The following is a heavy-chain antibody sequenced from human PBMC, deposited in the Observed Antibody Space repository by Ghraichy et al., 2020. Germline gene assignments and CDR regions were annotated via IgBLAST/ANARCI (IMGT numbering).Heavy chain of an antibody. CDR3: ARVKPTGYWSGGSCNQHFDS. D-gene: IGHD2-15*01. V-gene: IGHV4-38-2*02. CDR1: GYSISNGFF. J-gene: IGHJ4*01. CDR2: ILHSGRT. Sequence: TLSLTCTVYGYSISNGFFWGWIRQPPGKGLEWIGSILHSGRTYYNPSLKSRVTFSVDTSKNQFSLRLSSVTAADTAVYYCARVKPTGYWSGGSCNQHFDSWGQGTLV.